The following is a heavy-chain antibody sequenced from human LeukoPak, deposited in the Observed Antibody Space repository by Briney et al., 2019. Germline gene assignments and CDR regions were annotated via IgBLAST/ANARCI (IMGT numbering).Heavy chain of an antibody. CDR1: GFSFSSHA. J-gene: IGHJ4*02. CDR3: ARDRALATVLSD. Sequence: GGSLRLSCAASGFSFSSHAVHWVRQAPGKGLEWLAVISYDGSNKYNADSVEGRITISRDNSKNTLYLQLSSLRAEDTAVYYCARDRALATVLSDWGQGTLVTVSS. CDR2: ISYDGSNK. V-gene: IGHV3-30*15. D-gene: IGHD4-11*01.